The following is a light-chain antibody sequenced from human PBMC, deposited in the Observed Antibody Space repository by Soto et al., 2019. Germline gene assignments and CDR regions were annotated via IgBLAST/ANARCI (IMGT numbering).Light chain of an antibody. CDR3: QQYHSYCT. CDR2: DAS. J-gene: IGKJ1*01. CDR1: QNSRSR. Sequence: DFQMTQSPSTLSASVGDRVTITCRASQNSRSRLAWFQQKPGKAPKLLIYDASSLESGVPQRFSGSGSGTEFTLTISSLQTGDFSTYYCQQYHSYCTLSKGTKV. V-gene: IGKV1-5*01.